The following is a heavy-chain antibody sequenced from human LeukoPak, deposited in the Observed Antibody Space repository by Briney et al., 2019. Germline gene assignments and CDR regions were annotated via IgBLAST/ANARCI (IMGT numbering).Heavy chain of an antibody. J-gene: IGHJ4*02. CDR3: AREGRYFFDY. CDR2: ISSSSSTI. CDR1: GFTFSSYS. V-gene: IGHV3-48*04. D-gene: IGHD3-9*01. Sequence: PGGSLRLSCAASGFTFSSYSMNWVRQAPGKGLEWVSYISSSSSTIYYADSVKGRFTISRDNAKNSLYLQMNSLRAEDTAVYYCAREGRYFFDYWGQGTLVTVSS.